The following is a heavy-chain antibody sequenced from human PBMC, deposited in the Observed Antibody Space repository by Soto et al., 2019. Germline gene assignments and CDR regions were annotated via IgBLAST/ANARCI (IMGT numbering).Heavy chain of an antibody. CDR3: ASQDDVAFDI. CDR2: IYYSGST. V-gene: IGHV4-59*08. Sequence: SETLSLTCTVSGGSISSYYWSWIRQPPGKGQEWIGYIYYSGSTNYNPSLKSRVTISVDTSKNQFSLKLSSVTAADTAVYYCASQDDVAFDIWGQGTMVTVSS. J-gene: IGHJ3*02. D-gene: IGHD3-3*01. CDR1: GGSISSYY.